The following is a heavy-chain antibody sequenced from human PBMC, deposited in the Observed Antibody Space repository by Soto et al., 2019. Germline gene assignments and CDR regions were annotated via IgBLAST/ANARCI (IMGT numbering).Heavy chain of an antibody. J-gene: IGHJ4*02. CDR3: ARVVLTTITMVRGAHDY. D-gene: IGHD3-10*01. CDR1: GYTFTSYG. Sequence: QVQLVQSGAEVKKPGASVKVSCKASGYTFTSYGISWVRQAPGQGLEWMGWISAYNGNTNYAQKLQGRATMTTDTSTSTAYMELRSLRSDDTAVYYCARVVLTTITMVRGAHDYWGQGTLVTVSS. V-gene: IGHV1-18*01. CDR2: ISAYNGNT.